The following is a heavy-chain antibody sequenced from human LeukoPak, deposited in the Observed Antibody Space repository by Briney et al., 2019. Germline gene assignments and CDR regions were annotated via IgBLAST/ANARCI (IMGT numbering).Heavy chain of an antibody. J-gene: IGHJ5*02. D-gene: IGHD3-22*01. CDR1: GDSISSVNND. CDR2: FYTSEMT. V-gene: IGHV4-61*02. CDR3: SRSRSGSGFGNWFDP. Sequence: PSQTLSLTCTVSGDSISSVNNDWTWIRQPAGKGLEWIGRFYTSEMTYNPSLKSRVTISVDTSKNQFSLRLSSVTASDTAIYSCSRSRSGSGFGNWFDPWGQGTLVTVSS.